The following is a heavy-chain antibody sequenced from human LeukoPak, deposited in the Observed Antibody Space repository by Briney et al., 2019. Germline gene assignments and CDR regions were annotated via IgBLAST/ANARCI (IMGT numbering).Heavy chain of an antibody. D-gene: IGHD6-19*01. CDR2: IRDNGAST. V-gene: IGHV3-23*01. CDR1: GFTFLTYA. CDR3: AKAGRSGWYPGWPFDI. Sequence: GGSLGLSCAASGFTFLTYAMRWVRQAPGKGLQWVSFIRDNGASTYYADSVKGRFTISRDNSKNTLYLQMNSLRAEDTAVYYCAKAGRSGWYPGWPFDIWGQGTMVTVSS. J-gene: IGHJ3*02.